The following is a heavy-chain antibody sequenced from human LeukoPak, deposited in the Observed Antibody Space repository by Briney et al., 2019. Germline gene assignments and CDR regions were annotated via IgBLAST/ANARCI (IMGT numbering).Heavy chain of an antibody. D-gene: IGHD3-16*01. V-gene: IGHV4-59*01. J-gene: IGHJ4*02. CDR2: IYYTGRT. CDR3: ARECGGRTVGECFTY. CDR1: GAYISSSY. Sequence: SETLSLTCNVSGAYISSSYWSWIRQPPGKGLEWIGYIYYTGRTSYSPSLRRRVSMSADTSKNQISLKLSSVTAADTAVYYYARECGGRTVGECFTYWGQGTQVTVSS.